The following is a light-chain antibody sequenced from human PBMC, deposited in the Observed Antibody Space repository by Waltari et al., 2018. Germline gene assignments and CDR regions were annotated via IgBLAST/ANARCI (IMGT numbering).Light chain of an antibody. CDR1: SSAVGGYHY. Sequence: QSALTQPASVSGSPGQSITIPCTGTSSAVGGYHYVSWYQQHPGKAPKLMIYDVSNRPSGVSNRFSGSKSGNTASLTISGLQAEDEADYYCSSYTSSSTFWVFGTGTKVTVL. V-gene: IGLV2-14*03. CDR3: SSYTSSSTFWV. CDR2: DVS. J-gene: IGLJ1*01.